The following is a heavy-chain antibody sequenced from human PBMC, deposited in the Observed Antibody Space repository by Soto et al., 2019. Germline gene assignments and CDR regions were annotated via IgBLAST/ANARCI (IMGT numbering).Heavy chain of an antibody. CDR2: IYSGGGT. CDR3: ARDRNGMDV. J-gene: IGHJ6*02. CDR1: GFSVSSNY. Sequence: GGSLRLSCAASGFSVSSNYMSWVRQAPGKGLEWVSIIYSGGGTYYADSVKGRFTISRDNFKNTLYLQMNSLRAEDTAVYYCARDRNGMDVWGQGTTVTVSS. V-gene: IGHV3-53*01.